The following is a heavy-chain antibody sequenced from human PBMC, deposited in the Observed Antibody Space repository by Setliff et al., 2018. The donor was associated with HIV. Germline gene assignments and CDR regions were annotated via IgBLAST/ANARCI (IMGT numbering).Heavy chain of an antibody. CDR3: ARRERYYDILTGRVFDGFDI. CDR1: GGSISSYY. CDR2: IYASGST. Sequence: PSETLSLTCTVSGGSISSYYWSWIRQPAGKGLEWVGRIYASGSTNYNPSLKSRVTMSVDTSKNHFSLKLSSVTAADTAVYYCARRERYYDILTGRVFDGFDIWGQGTMVTVSS. V-gene: IGHV4-4*07. D-gene: IGHD3-9*01. J-gene: IGHJ3*02.